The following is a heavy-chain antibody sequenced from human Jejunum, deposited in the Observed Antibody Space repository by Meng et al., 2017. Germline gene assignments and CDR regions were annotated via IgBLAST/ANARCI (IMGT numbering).Heavy chain of an antibody. CDR3: AKDCRYSSGWYWGF. Sequence: GGSLRLSCAASGFIVTSSHMSWVRQAPGKGLEWLSVLYPGGDTYYADSVKGRFTISRDNSKNTLYLQMNSLRAEDTAVYYCAKDCRYSSGWYWGFWGQGTLVTVSS. J-gene: IGHJ4*02. CDR1: GFIVTSSH. CDR2: LYPGGDT. D-gene: IGHD6-19*01. V-gene: IGHV3-53*01.